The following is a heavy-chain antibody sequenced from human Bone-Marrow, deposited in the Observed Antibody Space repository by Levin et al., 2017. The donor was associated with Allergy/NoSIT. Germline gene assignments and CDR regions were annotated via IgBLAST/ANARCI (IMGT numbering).Heavy chain of an antibody. J-gene: IGHJ5*02. Sequence: SCAASGFTFSNYGLHWVRQAPGKGLEWVAVTRYDESKTYYADSVKGRFTISRDNSKNTLYLQMNGLRVEDTATYYCARDPSPYSNYVANWFDHWGQGTLVTVSS. CDR2: TRYDESKT. CDR3: ARDPSPYSNYVANWFDH. D-gene: IGHD4-11*01. V-gene: IGHV3-33*01. CDR1: GFTFSNYG.